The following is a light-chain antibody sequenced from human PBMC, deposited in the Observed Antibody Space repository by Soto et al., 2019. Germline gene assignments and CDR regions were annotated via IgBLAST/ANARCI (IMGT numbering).Light chain of an antibody. Sequence: QSALTQPASVSGSPGQSITISCTGTSSDVGSYNLVSWYQQHPGKAPKLMIYEVSKRPSGVSNRFSGSKSGNTASLTISGLQSWDEADYDCCSFAGSSAWVFGVGTKLTVL. CDR1: SSDVGSYNL. CDR3: CSFAGSSAWV. J-gene: IGLJ3*02. V-gene: IGLV2-23*02. CDR2: EVS.